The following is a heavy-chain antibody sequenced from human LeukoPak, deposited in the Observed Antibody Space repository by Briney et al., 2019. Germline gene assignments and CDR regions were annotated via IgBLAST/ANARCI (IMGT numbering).Heavy chain of an antibody. J-gene: IGHJ4*02. CDR3: ARESYGGYDY. CDR2: ISSNGGST. V-gene: IGHV3-64*01. Sequence: PSETLSLTCTVSGGSISSSSYYWGWIRQAPGKGLEYVSAISSNGGSTYYANSVKGRFTISRDNSKNTLYLQMGSLRAEDMAVYYCARESYGGYDYWGQGTLVTVSS. D-gene: IGHD5-12*01. CDR1: GGSISSSS.